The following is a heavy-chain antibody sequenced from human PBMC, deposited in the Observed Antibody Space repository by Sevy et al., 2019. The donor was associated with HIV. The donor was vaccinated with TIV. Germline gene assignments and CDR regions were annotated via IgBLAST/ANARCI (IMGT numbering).Heavy chain of an antibody. D-gene: IGHD2-15*01. CDR1: GFSCSNYA. Sequence: GGSLRLSCTVSGFSCSNYAMTWVRQAPGKGLEYVSGISGSGGSTYYADSVKGRFTISRDNSENTLHLQMNSLRAEDTAVYYRAKGDCSGGSCPIDSWGQGTLVTGSS. CDR2: ISGSGGST. J-gene: IGHJ4*02. CDR3: AKGDCSGGSCPIDS. V-gene: IGHV3-23*01.